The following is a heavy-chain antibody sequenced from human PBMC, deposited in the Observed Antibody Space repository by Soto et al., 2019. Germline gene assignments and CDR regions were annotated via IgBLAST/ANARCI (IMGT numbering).Heavy chain of an antibody. D-gene: IGHD1-26*01. Sequence: EVQLVESGGGLIQPGGSLRLSCAASGFTVSSNYMSWVRQAPGKGLEWVSGISAAGDRADYAGSVKGRFTISRDNSKNSLYLQMNSLKAEDTAVYHCAKDLGANGWGATMNYWGQGTLVTVSS. CDR2: SAAGDRA. CDR3: AKDLGANGWGATMNY. J-gene: IGHJ4*02. CDR1: GFTVSSNY. V-gene: IGHV3-53*01.